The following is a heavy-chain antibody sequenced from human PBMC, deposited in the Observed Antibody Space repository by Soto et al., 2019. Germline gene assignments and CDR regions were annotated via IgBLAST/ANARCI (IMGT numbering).Heavy chain of an antibody. Sequence: SETLSHTCPVSGGSIISGDYYWSWIRKPPGKGLEWIGYIYYSGSTYYNPSLKSRVTISVDTSKNQFSLKLSSVTAADTAVYYCAGLLRYFDWLSPNNWFDPWGQGTLVTVSS. J-gene: IGHJ5*02. CDR3: AGLLRYFDWLSPNNWFDP. CDR2: IYYSGST. CDR1: GGSIISGDYY. V-gene: IGHV4-30-4*01. D-gene: IGHD3-9*01.